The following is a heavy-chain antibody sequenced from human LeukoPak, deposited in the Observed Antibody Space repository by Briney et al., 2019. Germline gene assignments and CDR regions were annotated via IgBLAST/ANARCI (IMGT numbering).Heavy chain of an antibody. J-gene: IGHJ3*02. V-gene: IGHV1-18*01. CDR1: GYTFMSHG. CDR3: ARATGTWGHDGFDI. D-gene: IGHD3-16*01. Sequence: ASVKVSCKAYGYTFMSHGISYVRQAPGQGLEWMGWISGSSSNTNYAQRLQGRVTMTTDTSTTTAYMELRSLRSDDTAVYYCARATGTWGHDGFDIWGQGTMVTVSS. CDR2: ISGSSSNT.